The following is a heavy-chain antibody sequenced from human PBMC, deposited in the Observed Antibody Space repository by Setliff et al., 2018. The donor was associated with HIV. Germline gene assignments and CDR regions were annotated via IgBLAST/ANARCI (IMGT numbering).Heavy chain of an antibody. D-gene: IGHD2-21*02. J-gene: IGHJ3*02. CDR2: INHSGST. Sequence: SETLSLTCAVYGGSFSGYYWSWIRQPPGKGLEWIGEINHSGSTNYNPSLKSRVTISVDTSKNQFSLKLSSVTAADMAVYYCARDLHIVVVTAFHDAFDIWGQGTMVTVSS. CDR1: GGSFSGYY. CDR3: ARDLHIVVVTAFHDAFDI. V-gene: IGHV4-34*01.